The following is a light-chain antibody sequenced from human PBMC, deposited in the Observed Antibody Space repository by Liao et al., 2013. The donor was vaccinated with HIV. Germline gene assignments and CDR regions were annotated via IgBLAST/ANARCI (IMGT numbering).Light chain of an antibody. CDR1: KLGENKY. J-gene: IGLJ2*01. CDR3: QAWDSSTYVV. CDR2: QDS. V-gene: IGLV3-1*01. Sequence: SYELTQPPSVSVSPGQTASITCSGDKLGENKYACWYQQKPGQSPVLVIYQDSKRPSGIPERFSGSNSGNTATLTISGTQAMDEADYYCQAWDSSTYVVFGGGTKLTVL.